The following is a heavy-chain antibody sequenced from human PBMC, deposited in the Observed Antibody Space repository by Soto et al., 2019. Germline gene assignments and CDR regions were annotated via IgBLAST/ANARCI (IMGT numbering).Heavy chain of an antibody. Sequence: QVALKQSGAEVKRPGSSVRVSCEASGGNFGDYVVSWLRQAPGQGPEWMGGISPIYNAANYARNFRGRLTITADKSTNTVYMELVSLRSEHTAIYYCARYWSAGTFNGAFDMWGQGTKV. CDR2: ISPIYNAA. D-gene: IGHD2-15*01. CDR3: ARYWSAGTFNGAFDM. V-gene: IGHV1-69*06. CDR1: GGNFGDYV. J-gene: IGHJ3*02.